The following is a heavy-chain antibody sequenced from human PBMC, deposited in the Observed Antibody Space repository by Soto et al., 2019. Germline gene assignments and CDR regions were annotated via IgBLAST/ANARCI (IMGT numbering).Heavy chain of an antibody. CDR2: ISGSGGST. V-gene: IGHV3-23*01. J-gene: IGHJ1*01. CDR1: GFTFSSYA. CDR3: AKEGVGYYYDSSGYRLLPRLKYFQH. D-gene: IGHD3-22*01. Sequence: GGSLRLSCAASGFTFSSYAMSWVRQAPGKGLEWVSAISGSGGSTYYADSVKGRFTISRDNSKNTLYLQMNSLRAEDAAVYYCAKEGVGYYYDSSGYRLLPRLKYFQHWGQGTLVTVSS.